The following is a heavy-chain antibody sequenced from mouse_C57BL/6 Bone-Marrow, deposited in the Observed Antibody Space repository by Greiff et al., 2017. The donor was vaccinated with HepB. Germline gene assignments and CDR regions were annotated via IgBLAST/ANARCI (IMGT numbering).Heavy chain of an antibody. V-gene: IGHV5-6*01. J-gene: IGHJ4*01. CDR1: GFTFSSYG. CDR2: ISSGGSYT. D-gene: IGHD2-1*01. CDR3: ARFYGTLYYYAMDY. Sequence: EVHLVESGGDLVKPGGSLKLSCAASGFTFSSYGMSWVRQTPDKRLEWVATISSGGSYTYYPDSVKGRFTISRDNAKNTLYLQMSSLKYEDTAMYYCARFYGTLYYYAMDYWGQGTSVTVSS.